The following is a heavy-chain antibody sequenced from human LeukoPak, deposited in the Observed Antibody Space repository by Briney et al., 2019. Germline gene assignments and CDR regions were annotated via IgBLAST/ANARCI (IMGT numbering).Heavy chain of an antibody. CDR3: ARRRAGPEGAFDL. J-gene: IGHJ3*01. CDR1: GYTLTAYY. CDR2: INPRGDTT. V-gene: IGHV1-46*01. Sequence: ASVKVSCKASGYTLTAYYMHWVRQAPGQGPEWMGIINPRGDTTTYAQIFQGRVNITRDMSTSTVYMELSSLRSDDTAVYYCARRRAGPEGAFDLWGRGTLVTVSS. D-gene: IGHD6-19*01.